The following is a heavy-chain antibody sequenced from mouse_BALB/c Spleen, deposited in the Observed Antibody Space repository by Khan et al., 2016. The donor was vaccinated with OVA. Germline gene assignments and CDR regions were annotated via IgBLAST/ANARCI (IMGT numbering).Heavy chain of an antibody. J-gene: IGHJ3*01. D-gene: IGHD2-2*01. Sequence: VQLQQPGPELMKPGASVKISCTASGYSFTSYYIHWIMQSHGKSLEWIGYIDPFSGGITYNQKFKGKATLTVDKSSSTAYIYFSNLTSEDSAVYYCTRHGYVAWFTYWGQGTLVTVSA. CDR3: TRHGYVAWFTY. CDR2: IDPFSGGI. CDR1: GYSFTSYY. V-gene: IGHV1S135*01.